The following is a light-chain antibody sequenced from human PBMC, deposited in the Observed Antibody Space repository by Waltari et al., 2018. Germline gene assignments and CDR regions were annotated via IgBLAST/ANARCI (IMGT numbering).Light chain of an antibody. Sequence: DIQMTQSPSTVSASLGDRVTITCRASQNLNTFLSWYQQKPGAVPNLLIYDASTLERGVPSRFSGSGSGTHVTLTISGLQPDDFATYYCQQYYDYPINFGQGTRL. V-gene: IGKV1-5*01. CDR2: DAS. CDR3: QQYYDYPIN. CDR1: QNLNTF. J-gene: IGKJ5*01.